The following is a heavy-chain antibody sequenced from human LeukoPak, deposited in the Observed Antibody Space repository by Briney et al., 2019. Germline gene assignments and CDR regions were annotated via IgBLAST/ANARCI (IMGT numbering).Heavy chain of an antibody. CDR1: GYTFTSYA. J-gene: IGHJ4*02. V-gene: IGHV1-3*04. CDR3: ARDAVPYDY. Sequence: ASVKVSCKASGYTFTSYAMHWVRQAPGQRLEWMGWINTGNGNTKYSQNFQGRVTITRDTSASTAYMDLSSLRSDDTAVYYCARDAVPYDYWGQGTLVTVSS. D-gene: IGHD2-2*01. CDR2: INTGNGNT.